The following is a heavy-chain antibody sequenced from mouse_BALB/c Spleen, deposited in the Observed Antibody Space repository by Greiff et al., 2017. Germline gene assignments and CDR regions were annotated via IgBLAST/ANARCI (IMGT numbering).Heavy chain of an antibody. CDR1: GYTFTDYN. V-gene: IGHV1S29*02. Sequence: EVQLQQSGPELVKPGASVKISCKASGYTFTDYNMHWVKQSHGKSLEWIGYIYPYNGGTGYNQKFKSKATLTVDNSSSTAYMELRSLTSEDSAVYYCASAIYYYGSYDYWGQGTTLTVSS. J-gene: IGHJ2*01. D-gene: IGHD1-1*01. CDR2: IYPYNGGT. CDR3: ASAIYYYGSYDY.